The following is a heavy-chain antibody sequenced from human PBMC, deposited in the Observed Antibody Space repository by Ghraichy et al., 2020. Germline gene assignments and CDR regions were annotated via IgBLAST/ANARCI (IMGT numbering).Heavy chain of an antibody. CDR3: ARGNYDSSGYLRLNDAFDI. D-gene: IGHD3-22*01. J-gene: IGHJ3*02. CDR2: IIPIFGTA. CDR1: GGTFSSYA. Sequence: SVKVSCKASGGTFSSYAISWVRQAPGQGLEWMVGIIPIFGTANYAQKFQGRVTITADESTSTAYMELSSLRSEDTAVYYCARGNYDSSGYLRLNDAFDIWGQVKMVTVSS. V-gene: IGHV1-69*13.